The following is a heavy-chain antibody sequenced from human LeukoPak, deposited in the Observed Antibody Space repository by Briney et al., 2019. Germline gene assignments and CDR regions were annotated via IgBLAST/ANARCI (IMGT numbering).Heavy chain of an antibody. D-gene: IGHD6-19*01. CDR3: ARDNEQWLVPLDY. V-gene: IGHV3-21*01. CDR2: ISSSSSYI. Sequence: GGSLRLSCAASGFTFSSYSMNWVRQAPGKGLEWVSSISSSSSYIYYADSVKGRFTISRDNAKNSLYLQMNSLRAEDTAVYYCARDNEQWLVPLDYWAREPWSPSPQ. CDR1: GFTFSSYS. J-gene: IGHJ4*02.